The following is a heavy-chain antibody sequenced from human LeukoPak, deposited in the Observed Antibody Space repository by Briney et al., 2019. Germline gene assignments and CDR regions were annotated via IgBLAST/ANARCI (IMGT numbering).Heavy chain of an antibody. D-gene: IGHD6-19*01. CDR1: GYSFTSYW. CDR3: GRHPIAVAGPLVH. Sequence: GESLKISCKGSGYSFTSYWISWVRQMPGKGLEWMGRIDPSDSYTNYSPSFQGHVTISADKSISTAYLQWSSLKASDTAMYYCGRHPIAVAGPLVHWGQGTLVTVSS. CDR2: IDPSDSYT. V-gene: IGHV5-10-1*01. J-gene: IGHJ4*02.